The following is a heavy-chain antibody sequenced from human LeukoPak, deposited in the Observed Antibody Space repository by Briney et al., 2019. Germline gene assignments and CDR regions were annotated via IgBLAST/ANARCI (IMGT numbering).Heavy chain of an antibody. D-gene: IGHD1-26*01. CDR1: GFTLSSYA. V-gene: IGHV3-23*01. J-gene: IGHJ4*02. CDR3: AKDRTGIVGAIAFDY. CDR2: LSGGGGNT. Sequence: GGSLRLSCAASGFTLSSYAMSWVRQAPGKGLEWVSALSGGGGNTNYADSVKGRFTISRDNSKHTLYLQMNSLRAEDTAVYCCAKDRTGIVGAIAFDYWGQGTLVTVSS.